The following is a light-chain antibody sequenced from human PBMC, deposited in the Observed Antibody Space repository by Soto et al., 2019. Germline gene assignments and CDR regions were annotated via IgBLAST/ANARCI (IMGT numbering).Light chain of an antibody. CDR1: SSDVGGSNF. J-gene: IGLJ3*02. CDR3: SSYASAITVV. Sequence: QSALTQPPSASGSPGQSVTISCTGISSDVGGSNFVSWYQQYPGKAPKLMIYEVSKRPSGVPDRFSGSRSGNTASLTVSGLQTEDEADYYCSSYASAITVVFGGGTKVTVL. CDR2: EVS. V-gene: IGLV2-8*01.